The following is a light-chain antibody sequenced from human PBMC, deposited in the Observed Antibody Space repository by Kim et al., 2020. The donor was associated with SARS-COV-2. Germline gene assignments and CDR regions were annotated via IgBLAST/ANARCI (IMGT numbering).Light chain of an antibody. V-gene: IGKV3-20*01. CDR3: QQYDSSPNT. Sequence: LSPGESATLSCRASQSVSIYLAWYQQKPGQAPRLLTYGASGRATGIPDRFSGSGSGTDFTLTISRLEPEDFAVYYCQQYDSSPNTFGGGTKVDIK. CDR1: QSVSIY. CDR2: GAS. J-gene: IGKJ4*01.